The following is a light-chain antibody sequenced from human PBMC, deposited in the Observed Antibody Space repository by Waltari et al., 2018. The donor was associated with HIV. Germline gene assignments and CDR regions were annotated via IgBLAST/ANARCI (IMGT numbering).Light chain of an antibody. CDR1: SSDVCVYDS. Sequence: QSALTQPRTVSGSPGQSVTISCTGTSSDVCVYDSVSSYLQHPGQVPKPIIYEVIKRPSGVPDRFSGSKSGNTASLSISGLQTEDDADYFCCSYAGTYTYVMFGGGTKLTVL. CDR3: CSYAGTYTYVM. J-gene: IGLJ3*02. V-gene: IGLV2-11*01. CDR2: EVI.